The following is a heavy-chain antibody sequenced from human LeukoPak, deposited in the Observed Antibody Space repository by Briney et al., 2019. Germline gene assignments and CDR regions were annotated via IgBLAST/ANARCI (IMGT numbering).Heavy chain of an antibody. Sequence: SVKVSCKASGGTFSSYAISWVRQAPGQGLEWMGGIIPIFGTANYAQKFQGRVTITADKSTSTAYMELSSLRSEDTAVYYSARDSGADIVVVPAASDYWGQGTLVTVSS. CDR2: IIPIFGTA. CDR1: GGTFSSYA. J-gene: IGHJ4*02. D-gene: IGHD2-2*01. V-gene: IGHV1-69*06. CDR3: ARDSGADIVVVPAASDY.